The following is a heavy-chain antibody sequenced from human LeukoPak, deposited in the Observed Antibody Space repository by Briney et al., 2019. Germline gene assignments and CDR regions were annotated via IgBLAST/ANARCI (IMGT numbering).Heavy chain of an antibody. CDR2: ICYGGTT. V-gene: IGHV4-39*01. D-gene: IGHD2/OR15-2a*01. J-gene: IGHJ4*02. CDR3: AHTNHYYFD. Sequence: SETLSLTCAVSGGSTSRPDHCWAWIRQPPGKGPEWTVSICYGGTTYYNPSLKSRVTISVDTSTNKFSLKLSSVTAADTAVYYCAHTNHYYFDWGQGTLVTLSS. CDR1: GGSTSRPDHC.